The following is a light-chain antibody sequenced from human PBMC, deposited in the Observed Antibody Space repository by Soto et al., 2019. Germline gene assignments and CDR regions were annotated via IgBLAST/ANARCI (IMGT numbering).Light chain of an antibody. J-gene: IGLJ1*01. V-gene: IGLV2-14*03. Sequence: QSALTQPASVSVSPGQSITISCTGTSSDVGGYNYVSWYQLHPGKAPRLMIFDVSNRPSGVSNRFSGSKSGNTASLSISGLQAEDEADYYCSSFRTGTVYVFGTGTKLTVL. CDR2: DVS. CDR1: SSDVGGYNY. CDR3: SSFRTGTVYV.